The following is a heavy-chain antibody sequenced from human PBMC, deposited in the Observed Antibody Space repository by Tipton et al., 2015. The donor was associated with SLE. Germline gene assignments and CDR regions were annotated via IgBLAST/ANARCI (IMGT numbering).Heavy chain of an antibody. V-gene: IGHV4-39*07. D-gene: IGHD3-9*01. J-gene: IGHJ6*03. CDR1: GGSISSSTYY. CDR2: IYHSGST. Sequence: TLSLTCTVSGGSISSSTYYWSWIRQPPGKGLEWIGEIYHSGSTNYNPSLKSRVTISVDTSKNQFSLKLSSVTAADTAVYYCARDQGYDILYYYYYMDVWGKGTTVTVSS. CDR3: ARDQGYDILYYYYYMDV.